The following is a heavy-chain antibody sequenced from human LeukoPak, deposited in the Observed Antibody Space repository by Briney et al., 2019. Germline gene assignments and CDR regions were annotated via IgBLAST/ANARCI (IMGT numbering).Heavy chain of an antibody. J-gene: IGHJ4*02. CDR2: IKEAESEK. V-gene: IGHV3-7*01. Sequence: GGSLRLSCAASGFSFSSYWMSWVRQAPGKGLEWVANIKEAESEKNYVDSVKGRISISRDNAKNSLYLQMNSLRAEDTAVYYCARDLGYSSFDYWGQGTLVTVSS. CDR3: ARDLGYSSFDY. D-gene: IGHD6-13*01. CDR1: GFSFSSYW.